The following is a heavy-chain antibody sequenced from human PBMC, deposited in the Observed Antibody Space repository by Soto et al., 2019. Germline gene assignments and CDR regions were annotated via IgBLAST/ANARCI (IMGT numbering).Heavy chain of an antibody. J-gene: IGHJ5*02. V-gene: IGHV3-30-3*01. CDR1: GFTFSSYA. D-gene: IGHD5-18*01. Sequence: GVSLRLSCAASGFTFSSYAMHWVRQAPGKGLEWVAVISYDGSNKYYADSVKGRFTISRDNSKNTLYLQMNSLRAEDTAVYYCAEWTGTGYSYGSNWFGPWGQGTLVTVSS. CDR2: ISYDGSNK. CDR3: AEWTGTGYSYGSNWFGP.